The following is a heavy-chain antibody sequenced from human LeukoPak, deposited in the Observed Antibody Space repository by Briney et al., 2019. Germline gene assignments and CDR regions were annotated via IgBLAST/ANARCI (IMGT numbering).Heavy chain of an antibody. D-gene: IGHD2-2*01. CDR2: IIPIFGTA. CDR1: GYTLSELG. Sequence: SVKVSCKVSGYTLSELGMHWVRQAPGQGLEWMGGIIPIFGTANYAQKFQGRVTITADKSTSTAYMELSSLRSEDTAVYYCAREGGTNCSSTSCYALNWFDPWGQGTLVTVSS. J-gene: IGHJ5*02. CDR3: AREGGTNCSSTSCYALNWFDP. V-gene: IGHV1-69*06.